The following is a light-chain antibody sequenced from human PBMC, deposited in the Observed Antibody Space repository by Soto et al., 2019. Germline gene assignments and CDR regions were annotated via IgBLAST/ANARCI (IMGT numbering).Light chain of an antibody. CDR1: RGITSW. CDR2: AAS. Sequence: DFQMTQSPSSVLAPVGARATITCRASRGITSWLSWYQKKPGKAPNLLIYAASSLQRGAPSRFSGSGSGTDFTLTVRSLEPEDFATYYCLQTHSFPLTFGGGTTVDIK. J-gene: IGKJ4*01. CDR3: LQTHSFPLT. V-gene: IGKV1-12*01.